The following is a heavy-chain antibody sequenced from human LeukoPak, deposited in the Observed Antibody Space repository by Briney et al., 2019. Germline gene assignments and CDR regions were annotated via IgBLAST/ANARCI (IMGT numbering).Heavy chain of an antibody. CDR3: ASKGDGSCDSSLCQGAFDF. D-gene: IGHD2-21*01. CDR1: GYTFTSYY. V-gene: IGHV1-2*02. CDR2: INPNSGDT. J-gene: IGHJ3*01. Sequence: GASVKVSCKASGYTFTSYYIHFVRQAPGQGLEWMGWINPNSGDTNYAQKFQDRVTMTWDTSVSTAYMELSSLTSDDTAVYYCASKGDGSCDSSLCQGAFDFWGQGSVVTVSS.